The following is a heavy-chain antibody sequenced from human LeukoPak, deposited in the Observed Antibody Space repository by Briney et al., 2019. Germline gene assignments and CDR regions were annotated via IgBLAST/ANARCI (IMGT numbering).Heavy chain of an antibody. J-gene: IGHJ4*02. CDR3: ARDTVTTTDY. CDR2: IYTSGST. D-gene: IGHD4-17*01. CDR1: GGSISSGSYY. V-gene: IGHV4-61*02. Sequence: SETLSLTCTVSGGSISSGSYYWSWIRQPAGKGLEWIGRIYTSGSTNYNPSLKSRVTISVDTSKSQFSLKLSSVTAADTAVYYCARDTVTTTDYWGQGTLVTVSS.